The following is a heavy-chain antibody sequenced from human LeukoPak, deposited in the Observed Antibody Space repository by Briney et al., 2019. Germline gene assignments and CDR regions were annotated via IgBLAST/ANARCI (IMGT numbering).Heavy chain of an antibody. CDR3: ARPGGRLARSPFDY. J-gene: IGHJ4*02. CDR1: GFTVSSNY. V-gene: IGHV3-66*04. CDR2: IYSGGST. Sequence: PGGSLRLSCAASGFTVSSNYMSWVRQAPGKGLEWVSVIYSGGSTYYADSVKGRFTISRDNSKNTLYLQMNSLRAEDTAVYYCARPGGRLARSPFDYWGQGTLVTVSS. D-gene: IGHD6-19*01.